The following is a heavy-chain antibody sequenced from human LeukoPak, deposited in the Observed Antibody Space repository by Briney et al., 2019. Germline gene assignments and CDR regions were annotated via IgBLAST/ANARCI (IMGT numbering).Heavy chain of an antibody. CDR2: IYSGGST. CDR3: ARGASGDEDGYDILTGYYGQRNYYFDY. V-gene: IGHV3-53*01. CDR1: GFTVSSNY. D-gene: IGHD3-9*01. Sequence: GGSLRLSCAASGFTVSSNYMSWVRQAPGKGLEWVSVIYSGGSTYYADSVKGRFTISRDNSKNTLYLQMNSLRAEDTAVYYCARGASGDEDGYDILTGYYGQRNYYFDYWGQGTLVTVSS. J-gene: IGHJ4*02.